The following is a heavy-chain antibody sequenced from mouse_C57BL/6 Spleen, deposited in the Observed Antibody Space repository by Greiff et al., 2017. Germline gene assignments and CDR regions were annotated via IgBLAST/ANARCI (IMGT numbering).Heavy chain of an antibody. V-gene: IGHV5-4*01. CDR1: GFTFSSYA. J-gene: IGHJ4*01. CDR3: ARGRGNDYDAFYAMDY. Sequence: EVQLVESGGGLVKPGGSLKLSCAASGFTFSSYAMSWVRQTPEKRLEWVATISDGGSYTYYPDNVKGRFTISRDNAKNNLYLQMSHLKSEDTAMYYCARGRGNDYDAFYAMDYWGQGTSVTVSS. CDR2: ISDGGSYT. D-gene: IGHD2-4*01.